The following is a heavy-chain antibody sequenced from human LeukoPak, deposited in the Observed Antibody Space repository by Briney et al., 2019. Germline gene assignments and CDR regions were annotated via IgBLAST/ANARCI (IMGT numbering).Heavy chain of an antibody. J-gene: IGHJ3*02. CDR2: IIPIFGTA. Sequence: ASVKVSCKASGYTFNNYDISWVRQAPGQGLEWMGGIIPIFGTANYAQKFQGRVTITTDESTSTAYMELSSLRSEDTAVYYCARVRTGEVIVVVPAAIGPDYAFDIWGQGTMVTVSS. D-gene: IGHD2-2*01. CDR3: ARVRTGEVIVVVPAAIGPDYAFDI. V-gene: IGHV1-69*05. CDR1: GYTFNNYD.